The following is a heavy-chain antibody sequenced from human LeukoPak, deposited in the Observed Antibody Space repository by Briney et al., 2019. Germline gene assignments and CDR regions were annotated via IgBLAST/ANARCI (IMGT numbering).Heavy chain of an antibody. CDR2: IKSKTDGGTT. CDR3: TTGITMVRGVIHLIDY. Sequence: WGSLTLSCAASGFTFSNAWMSWVRQAPGKGLEWVGRIKSKTDGGTTDYAAPVKGRFTVSRDDSKNTLYLQMNSLKTEDTAVYYCTTGITMVRGVIHLIDYWGQGTLVTVSS. CDR1: GFTFSNAW. V-gene: IGHV3-15*01. J-gene: IGHJ4*02. D-gene: IGHD3-10*01.